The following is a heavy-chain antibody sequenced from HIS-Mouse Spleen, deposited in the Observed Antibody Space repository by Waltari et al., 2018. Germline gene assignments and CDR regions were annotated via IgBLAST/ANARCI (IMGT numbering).Heavy chain of an antibody. J-gene: IGHJ4*02. Sequence: QVQLVEYGGGVVQPGRSLRLPCAASGFTFSSYGMHWVRQAPGKGLECGAVRSYDGSNKYDADSVKGRFTISRDNSKNTLYLQMNSLRAEDTAVYYCAKDLSGSYYNYFDYWGQGTLVTVSS. V-gene: IGHV3-30*18. CDR3: AKDLSGSYYNYFDY. D-gene: IGHD1-26*01. CDR2: RSYDGSNK. CDR1: GFTFSSYG.